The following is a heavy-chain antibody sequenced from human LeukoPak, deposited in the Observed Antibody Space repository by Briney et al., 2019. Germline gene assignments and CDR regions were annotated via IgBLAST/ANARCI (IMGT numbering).Heavy chain of an antibody. Sequence: SETLSLTCTVSGGSISSSSYYWGWIRQPPGKGLEWIGSIYYSGSTYYNPSLKSRVTISVDTSKNQFSLKLSSVTAADTAVYYCARGSQVGAPFDYWGQGTLVTVSS. J-gene: IGHJ4*02. CDR2: IYYSGST. CDR3: ARGSQVGAPFDY. CDR1: GGSISSSSYY. V-gene: IGHV4-39*07.